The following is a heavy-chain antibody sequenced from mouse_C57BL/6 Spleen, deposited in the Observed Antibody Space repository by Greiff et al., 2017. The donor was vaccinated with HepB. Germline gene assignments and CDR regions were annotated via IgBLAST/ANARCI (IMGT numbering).Heavy chain of an antibody. CDR2: IYPRSGNT. D-gene: IGHD3-2*02. CDR3: AKETAQAPYAMDY. V-gene: IGHV1-81*01. CDR1: GYTFTSYG. Sequence: VHLVESGAELARPGASVKLSCKASGYTFTSYGISWVKQRTGQGLEWIGEIYPRSGNTYYNEKFKGKATLTADKSSSTAYMELRSLTSEDSAVYFCAKETAQAPYAMDYWGQGTSVTVSS. J-gene: IGHJ4*01.